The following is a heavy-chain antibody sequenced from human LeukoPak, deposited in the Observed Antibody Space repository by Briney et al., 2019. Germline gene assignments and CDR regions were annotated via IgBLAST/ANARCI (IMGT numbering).Heavy chain of an antibody. Sequence: SETLSLTCTVSGGSISSGSYYWGWIRQPPGKGLEWIGNIFYSGSTYYNPSLKSRVTISVDKSKNQFSLRLTSVTAADTAVYYCARLTDTYYDFRLYYWGQGTLVTVSS. CDR2: IFYSGST. CDR1: GGSISSGSYY. J-gene: IGHJ4*02. V-gene: IGHV4-39*01. D-gene: IGHD3-3*01. CDR3: ARLTDTYYDFRLYY.